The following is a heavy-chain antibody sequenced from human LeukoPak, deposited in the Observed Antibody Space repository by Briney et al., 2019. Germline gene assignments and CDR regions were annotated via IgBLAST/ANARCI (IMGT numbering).Heavy chain of an antibody. J-gene: IGHJ3*02. V-gene: IGHV5-51*01. CDR2: IYPGDSDT. CDR1: GYSFTSYW. D-gene: IGHD3-22*01. Sequence: GESLKISCKGSGYSFTSYWIGWARQMPGKGLEWMGIIYPGDSDTRYSPSFQGQVTISADKSISTAYLQWSSLKASDTAMYYCARRAYYYDSSGSDLGAFDIWGQGTMVTVSP. CDR3: ARRAYYYDSSGSDLGAFDI.